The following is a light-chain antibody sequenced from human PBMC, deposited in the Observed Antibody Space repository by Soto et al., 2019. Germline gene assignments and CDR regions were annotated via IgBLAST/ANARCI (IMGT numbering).Light chain of an antibody. Sequence: QSVLTQPRSVSGSPGQSVTISCTGTSSDVGGYNYVSWYQQHPGKAPKLMIYDVSKRPSGVPDRFSGSKSGNTASLTISGLQAEDEADYYCQSYDSSLHASVFGTGTKVTVL. CDR3: QSYDSSLHASV. CDR1: SSDVGGYNY. CDR2: DVS. V-gene: IGLV2-11*01. J-gene: IGLJ1*01.